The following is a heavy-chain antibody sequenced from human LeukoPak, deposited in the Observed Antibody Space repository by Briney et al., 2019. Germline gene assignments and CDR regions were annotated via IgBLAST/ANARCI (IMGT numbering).Heavy chain of an antibody. CDR2: IHPSSGGT. Sequence: ASVKVSCKASGYIFTPYYIHWVRQAPGQGLEWVGRIHPSSGGTEYAQNFQGRVTATRDTSITTAYMELNRLTSDDTAVYYCARNYGDLDYWGQGTLVTVSS. V-gene: IGHV1-2*06. D-gene: IGHD4-17*01. CDR3: ARNYGDLDY. CDR1: GYIFTPYY. J-gene: IGHJ4*02.